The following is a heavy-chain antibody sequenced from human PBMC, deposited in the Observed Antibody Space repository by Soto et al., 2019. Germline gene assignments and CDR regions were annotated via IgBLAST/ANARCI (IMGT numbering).Heavy chain of an antibody. Sequence: QVQLQESGPGLVKPSETLSLTCTVSGGSISSYYWSWIRQPAGKGLEWIGRIYTSGSTNYNPSLKNVVTMSVDTSKNQFSLKLSSVTAADTAVYYCARAYNRGFYYYGSGRLTPYFDYWGQGTLVTVSS. J-gene: IGHJ4*02. V-gene: IGHV4-4*07. CDR2: IYTSGST. D-gene: IGHD3-10*01. CDR3: ARAYNRGFYYYGSGRLTPYFDY. CDR1: GGSISSYY.